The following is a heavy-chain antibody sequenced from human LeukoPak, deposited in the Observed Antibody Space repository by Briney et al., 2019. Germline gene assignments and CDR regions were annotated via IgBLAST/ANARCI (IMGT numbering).Heavy chain of an antibody. CDR2: ISWSSADI. J-gene: IGHJ4*02. CDR1: GYTFDDYA. CDR3: AKSAVPVAATRLFDY. Sequence: GRSLRLSCAASGYTFDDYAMHWVRQAPGKGLEWVSSISWSSADIGYADSVKGRFTISRDNAKNSLYLQMNSLRAQDTAFYYCAKSAVPVAATRLFDYWGQGTLVTVSA. D-gene: IGHD2-15*01. V-gene: IGHV3-9*01.